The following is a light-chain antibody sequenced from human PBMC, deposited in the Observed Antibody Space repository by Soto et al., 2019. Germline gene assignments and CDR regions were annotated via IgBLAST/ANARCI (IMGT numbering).Light chain of an antibody. CDR3: SSFTSSTTLVV. Sequence: QSALTQPASVSGSPGQSITISCTGTSSDVGGHNYVSWYQQHPGKAPKLMIYEVNNRPSGVSDRFSGSKAGNTASLTISGLQAGDEADYYCSSFTSSTTLVVFGGGTKLTVL. J-gene: IGLJ2*01. CDR1: SSDVGGHNY. V-gene: IGLV2-14*01. CDR2: EVN.